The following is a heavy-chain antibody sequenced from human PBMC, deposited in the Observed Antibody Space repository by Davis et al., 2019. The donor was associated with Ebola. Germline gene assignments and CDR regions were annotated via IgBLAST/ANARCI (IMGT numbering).Heavy chain of an antibody. CDR2: IYYSGST. D-gene: IGHD2-21*02. CDR1: GGSISSYY. Sequence: PSETLSLTCTVSGGSISSYYWSWIRQPPGKGLEWIGYIYYSGSTNYNPSLKSRVTISVDTSKNQFSLKLSSVTAADTAVYYCASLSGSDYYFDYWGQGTLVTVSS. V-gene: IGHV4-59*01. CDR3: ASLSGSDYYFDY. J-gene: IGHJ4*02.